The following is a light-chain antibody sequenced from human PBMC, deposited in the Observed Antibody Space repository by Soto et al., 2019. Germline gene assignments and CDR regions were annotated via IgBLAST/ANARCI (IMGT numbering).Light chain of an antibody. J-gene: IGKJ1*01. CDR1: QSVTSSY. V-gene: IGKV3-20*01. CDR2: GAS. Sequence: IVMTQSAGTLSLSPVERATLSCRASQSVTSSYLAWYQLKPGQAPRLLIYGASSRATGIPDRFSGSGSGTDFTLTISRLDPEDFAVYFCQQYGSSPRTFGQATKVDIK. CDR3: QQYGSSPRT.